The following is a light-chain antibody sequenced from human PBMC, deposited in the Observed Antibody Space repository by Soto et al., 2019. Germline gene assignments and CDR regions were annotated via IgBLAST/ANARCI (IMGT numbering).Light chain of an antibody. J-gene: IGLJ2*01. Sequence: QAVVTQSSSASASLGSSVKLTCTLSSGHSTYIIAWHQQQPGKAPRYLMKLEGSGSYNKGSGIPDRFSGSSSGADRYLTIPNLQFEDEADYYCETWDTNVVVFGGGTKVTVL. CDR2: LEGSGSY. CDR1: SGHSTYI. V-gene: IGLV4-60*02. CDR3: ETWDTNVVV.